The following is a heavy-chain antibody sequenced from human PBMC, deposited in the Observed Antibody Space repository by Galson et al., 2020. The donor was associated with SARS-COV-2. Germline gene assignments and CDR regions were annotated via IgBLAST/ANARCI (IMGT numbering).Heavy chain of an antibody. J-gene: IGHJ6*02. V-gene: IGHV3-30*04. D-gene: IGHD3-22*01. CDR1: GFTFSSFA. Sequence: GGSLRLSCAASGFTFSSFAMHWVRQAPGKGLEWVAVISNDGSNKYYADSVKGRFTISRDNSKNTLYLQVNSLRLEDTAVYYCARAGSSGYYYDQGGMDVWGQGTTVTVSS. CDR2: ISNDGSNK. CDR3: ARAGSSGYYYDQGGMDV.